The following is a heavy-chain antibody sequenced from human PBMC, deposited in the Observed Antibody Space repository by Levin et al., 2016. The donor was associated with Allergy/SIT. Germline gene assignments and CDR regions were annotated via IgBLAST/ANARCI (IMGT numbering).Heavy chain of an antibody. CDR2: ITGSGGTT. J-gene: IGHJ4*02. Sequence: WIRQPPGKGLEWVSIITGSGGTTYNADSVKGRFTISRDNSKNTLYLQMNSLRVEDTAVYYCAKGNYYGSGSYYYYFDYWGQGTLVTVSS. V-gene: IGHV3-23*01. CDR3: AKGNYYGSGSYYYYFDY. D-gene: IGHD3-10*01.